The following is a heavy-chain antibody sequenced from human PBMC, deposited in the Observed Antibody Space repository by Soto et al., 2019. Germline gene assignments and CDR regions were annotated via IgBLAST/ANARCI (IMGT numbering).Heavy chain of an antibody. CDR3: ARDNYDSSGYYADY. Sequence: GASVKVSCKASGYTFTNYGISWVRRAPGQGLEWMGWISGYNGNTNYAQNLQGRVMMTADTSTSTAYMELSSLRSEDTAVYYCARDNYDSSGYYADYWGQGTLVTVSS. D-gene: IGHD3-22*01. J-gene: IGHJ4*02. CDR2: ISGYNGNT. V-gene: IGHV1-18*01. CDR1: GYTFTNYG.